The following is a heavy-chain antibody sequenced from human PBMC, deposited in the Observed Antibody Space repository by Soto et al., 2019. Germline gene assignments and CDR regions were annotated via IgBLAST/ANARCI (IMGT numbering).Heavy chain of an antibody. Sequence: SETLSLTCTVSGASISSGRSYWSWIRQHPGKGLEWIGYMFYSGSTYYHPSLKSRVNISADTSKNQFSLRLTSVTPADTAVYYCARDNGYGHFDYWGQGTPVTVSS. CDR2: MFYSGST. D-gene: IGHD5-12*01. CDR1: GASISSGRSY. CDR3: ARDNGYGHFDY. V-gene: IGHV4-31*03. J-gene: IGHJ4*02.